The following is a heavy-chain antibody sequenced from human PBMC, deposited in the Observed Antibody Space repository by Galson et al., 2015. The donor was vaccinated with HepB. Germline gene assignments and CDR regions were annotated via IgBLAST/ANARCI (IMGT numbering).Heavy chain of an antibody. Sequence: SVKVSCKASGYTFTSYAMHWVRQAPGQRLEWMGWINAGNGNTKYSQKFQGRVTITRDTSASTAYMELSSLRSEDTAVYYCARGQEDQIGFDYWGQGTLVTVSS. CDR3: ARGQEDQIGFDY. J-gene: IGHJ4*02. D-gene: IGHD2-15*01. CDR2: INAGNGNT. V-gene: IGHV1-3*01. CDR1: GYTFTSYA.